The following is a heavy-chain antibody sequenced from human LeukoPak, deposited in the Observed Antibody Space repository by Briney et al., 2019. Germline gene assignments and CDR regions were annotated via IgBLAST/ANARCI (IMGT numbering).Heavy chain of an antibody. V-gene: IGHV4-59*01. CDR3: AKGEGDY. CDR2: IYDSGNT. CDR1: GGSISSYY. D-gene: IGHD2-21*01. Sequence: PSETLSLTCTVSGGSISSYYWSWIRQPPGKGLEWIGYIYDSGNTNYNPFLKSRVTISVDTSKNQFSLKVRSVTAADTAVYYCAKGEGDYWGQGTLVTVSS. J-gene: IGHJ4*02.